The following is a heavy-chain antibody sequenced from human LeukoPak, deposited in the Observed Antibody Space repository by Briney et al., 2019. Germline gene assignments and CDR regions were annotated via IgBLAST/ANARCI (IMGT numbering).Heavy chain of an antibody. CDR2: ISGSGGST. CDR3: AKDHAMIVVVIMVY. Sequence: PGGSLRLSCAASGFTFSSYAMSWVRQAPGKGLEWVSAISGSGGSTYYADSVKGRFTISRDNSKNTLYLQMNSLRAEDTAVYYCAKDHAMIVVVIMVYWGQGTLVTVSS. V-gene: IGHV3-23*01. J-gene: IGHJ4*02. CDR1: GFTFSSYA. D-gene: IGHD3-22*01.